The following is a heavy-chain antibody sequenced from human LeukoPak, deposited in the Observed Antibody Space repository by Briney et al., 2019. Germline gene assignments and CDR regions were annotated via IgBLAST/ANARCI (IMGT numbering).Heavy chain of an antibody. J-gene: IGHJ4*02. V-gene: IGHV4-61*01. CDR2: IYHSGST. Sequence: SETLSLTCTVSGDSVSNVRYSWSWIRQPPGKGLEWIGYIYHSGSTSYNPSLKSRVTISIDTSRSQFSLTLSSVTAADTAIYYCARDLAAGSLDFWGQGILVTVSS. CDR1: GDSVSNVRYS. D-gene: IGHD6-13*01. CDR3: ARDLAAGSLDF.